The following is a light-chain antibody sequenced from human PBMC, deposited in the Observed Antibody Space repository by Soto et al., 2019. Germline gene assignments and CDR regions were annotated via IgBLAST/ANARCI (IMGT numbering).Light chain of an antibody. CDR1: SSDVGAYDL. Sequence: QSALTQPASVSGSPGQSITISCIGTSSDVGAYDLVSWYQQHPGTAPRLIIYENIRRPSTIASRFSGSKSGNTASLTISGLRAEDEDNYHCCSYAGNRIFLFGGGTKLTVL. V-gene: IGLV2-23*01. CDR2: ENI. CDR3: CSYAGNRIFL. J-gene: IGLJ2*01.